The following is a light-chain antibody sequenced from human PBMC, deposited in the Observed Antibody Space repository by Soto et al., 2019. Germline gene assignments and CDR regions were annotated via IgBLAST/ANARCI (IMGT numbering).Light chain of an antibody. J-gene: IGKJ4*01. CDR3: QQSRDWPLT. CDR1: QSVSNY. CDR2: DAS. Sequence: EIVLTQSPATLSLSPGERATVSCRASQSVSNYLAWYQQKPGQAPRLLMYDASNRATGIPARSSGSGSGTDFTLTITSLEPEDFAVYYCQQSRDWPLTFGGGTKVEIK. V-gene: IGKV3-11*01.